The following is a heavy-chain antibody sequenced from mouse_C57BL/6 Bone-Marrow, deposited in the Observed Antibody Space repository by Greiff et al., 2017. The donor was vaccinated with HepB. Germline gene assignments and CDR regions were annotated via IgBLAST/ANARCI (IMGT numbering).Heavy chain of an antibody. CDR1: GFTFSDYG. CDR2: ISSGSSTI. CDR3: ARPLRYGYYAMDY. V-gene: IGHV5-17*01. J-gene: IGHJ4*01. Sequence: ESGGGLVKPGGSLKLSCAASGFTFSDYGMHWVRQAPEKGLEWVAYISSGSSTIYYADTVKGRFTISRDNAKNTLFLQMTSLRSEDTAMYYCARPLRYGYYAMDYWGQGTSVTVSS. D-gene: IGHD1-1*01.